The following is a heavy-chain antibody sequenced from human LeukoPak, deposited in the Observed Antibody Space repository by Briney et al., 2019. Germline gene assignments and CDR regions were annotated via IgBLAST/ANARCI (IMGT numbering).Heavy chain of an antibody. CDR3: ARAFRPINWALGY. Sequence: RRSLRLSCAASGFTFSSYAMHWVRQAPGKGLEWVAVISYDGSNKYYADSVKGRFTISRDNSKNTLYLQMNSLRAEDTAVYYCARAFRPINWALGYWGQGTLVTVSS. J-gene: IGHJ4*02. V-gene: IGHV3-30*01. CDR1: GFTFSSYA. D-gene: IGHD7-27*01. CDR2: ISYDGSNK.